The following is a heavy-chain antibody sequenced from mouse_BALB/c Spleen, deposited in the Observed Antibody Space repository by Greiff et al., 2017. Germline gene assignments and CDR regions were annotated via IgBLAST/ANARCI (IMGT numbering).Heavy chain of an antibody. Sequence: EVQGVESGGGLVQPGGSLRLSCATSGFTFTDYYMSWVRQPPGKALEWLGFIRNKANGYTTEYSASVKGRFTISRDNSQSILYLQMNTLRAEDSATYYCARAYYRYDGVYFDYWGQGTTLTVSS. D-gene: IGHD2-14*01. J-gene: IGHJ2*01. CDR2: IRNKANGYTT. V-gene: IGHV7-3*02. CDR3: ARAYYRYDGVYFDY. CDR1: GFTFTDYY.